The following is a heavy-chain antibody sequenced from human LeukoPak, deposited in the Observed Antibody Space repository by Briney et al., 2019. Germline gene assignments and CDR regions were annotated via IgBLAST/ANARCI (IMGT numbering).Heavy chain of an antibody. V-gene: IGHV4-59*01. J-gene: IGHJ4*02. Sequence: SETLSLTCAVYGGSFSGYYWSWIRQPPGKGLEWIGYIYYSGSTNYNPSLKSRVTISVDTSKNQFSLKLSSVTAADTAVYYCARLRFLGPFDYWGQGTLVTVSS. D-gene: IGHD3-3*01. CDR2: IYYSGST. CDR1: GGSFSGYY. CDR3: ARLRFLGPFDY.